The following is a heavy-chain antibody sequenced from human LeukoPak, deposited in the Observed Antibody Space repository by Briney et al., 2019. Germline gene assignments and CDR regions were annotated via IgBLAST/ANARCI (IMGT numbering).Heavy chain of an antibody. CDR3: AAYRPRGSSWYGDALDI. CDR1: GFTFTSSA. D-gene: IGHD6-13*01. Sequence: GASVKVSCKASGFTFTSSAMQWVRQARGQRLEWIGWIVVGSGNTNYAQKFRERVTITRDMSTSTAYMELSSLRSEDTAVYYCAAYRPRGSSWYGDALDIWGQGTMVTVSS. CDR2: IVVGSGNT. J-gene: IGHJ3*02. V-gene: IGHV1-58*02.